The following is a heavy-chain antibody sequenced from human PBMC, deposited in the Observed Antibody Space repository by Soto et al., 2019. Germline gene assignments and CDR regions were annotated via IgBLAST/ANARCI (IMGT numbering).Heavy chain of an antibody. CDR2: IRSTDSSI. CDR1: GFTFSDYS. J-gene: IGHJ3*02. D-gene: IGHD4-17*01. CDR3: ARRSAVTTSQSFDS. Sequence: QEQLVESGGGLVKPGGSLRLSCAASGFTFSDYSMSWIRQAPGKGLEWISYIRSTDSSIFYADSVKGRFTISRDNARSSLYLQMDSLRAEDTAVYYCARRSAVTTSQSFDSWGQGTMVTASS. V-gene: IGHV3-11*01.